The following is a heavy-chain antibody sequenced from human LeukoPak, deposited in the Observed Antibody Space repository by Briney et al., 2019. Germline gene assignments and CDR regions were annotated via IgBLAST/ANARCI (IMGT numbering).Heavy chain of an antibody. V-gene: IGHV3-23*01. CDR3: APYASGRTQAYFDY. CDR1: GFTFSTYA. J-gene: IGHJ4*02. Sequence: PGGSLRLSCAASGFTFSTYAMSWVRQAPGKGLEWVSGISHSGGYTYYADSVKGRFTISRDNSKNTLHLQMNSLRAEDTAVYYCAPYASGRTQAYFDYWGQGTLVTVSS. CDR2: ISHSGGYT. D-gene: IGHD3-10*01.